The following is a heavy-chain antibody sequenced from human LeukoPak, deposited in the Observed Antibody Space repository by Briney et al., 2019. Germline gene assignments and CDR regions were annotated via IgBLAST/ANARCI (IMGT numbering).Heavy chain of an antibody. CDR1: GYTFIDNY. Sequence: GASVKVSCKASGYTFIDNYMHWVRQAPGQGLEWMGIINPSGGSTSYAQKFQGRVTMTRDTSTSTVYMELSSLRSEDTAVYYCARDGYSSSWGYGFRFDYWGQGTLVTVSS. CDR3: ARDGYSSSWGYGFRFDY. J-gene: IGHJ4*02. CDR2: INPSGGST. D-gene: IGHD6-13*01. V-gene: IGHV1-46*01.